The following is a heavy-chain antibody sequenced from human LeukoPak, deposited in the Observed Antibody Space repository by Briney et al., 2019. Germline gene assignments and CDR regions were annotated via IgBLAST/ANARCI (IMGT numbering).Heavy chain of an antibody. J-gene: IGHJ3*02. Sequence: GGSLRLSCAASGFTFSSYAMSWVRQAPGKGLEWVSSISSSSSYIYYADSVKGRFTISRDNAKNSLYLQMNSLRAEDTAVYYCARDREAWATPPVDAFDIWGQGTMVTVSS. CDR2: ISSSSSYI. V-gene: IGHV3-21*01. CDR1: GFTFSSYA. CDR3: ARDREAWATPPVDAFDI. D-gene: IGHD5-12*01.